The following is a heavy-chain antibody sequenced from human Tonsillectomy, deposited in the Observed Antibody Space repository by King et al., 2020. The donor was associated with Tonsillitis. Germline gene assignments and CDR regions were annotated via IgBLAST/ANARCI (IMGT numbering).Heavy chain of an antibody. Sequence: LQLQESGPGLVKPSETLSLTCTVSGDSITSTTYFWGWIRQPPGKGLEWIGGIYSSGSTFYSPSLKGRLTISVVTSKNQFSLTLNSLTAADTAVYYCARGKRGHFDWLFAYYFDSWGQGTLVTVSS. D-gene: IGHD3-9*01. CDR3: ARGKRGHFDWLFAYYFDS. J-gene: IGHJ4*02. V-gene: IGHV4-39*01. CDR1: GDSITSTTYF. CDR2: IYSSGST.